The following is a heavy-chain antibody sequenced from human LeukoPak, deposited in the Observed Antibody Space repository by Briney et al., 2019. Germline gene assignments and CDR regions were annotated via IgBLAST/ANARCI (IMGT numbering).Heavy chain of an antibody. D-gene: IGHD6-13*01. J-gene: IGHJ4*02. CDR3: AKGYRRAAGSAPDY. Sequence: GGSLRLSCAASGFTFSSYAMSWVRQAPGKGLEWVSAISGSGGSTYYADSVKGRFTISRDNSKNTLYLQMNSLRAEDTAVYHCAKGYRRAAGSAPDYWGQGTLVTVSS. CDR2: ISGSGGST. CDR1: GFTFSSYA. V-gene: IGHV3-23*01.